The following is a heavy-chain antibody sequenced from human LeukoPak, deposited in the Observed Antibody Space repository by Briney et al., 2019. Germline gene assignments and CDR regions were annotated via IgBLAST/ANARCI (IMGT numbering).Heavy chain of an antibody. CDR2: IYYSGST. D-gene: IGHD3-10*01. V-gene: IGHV4-59*01. CDR1: GGSISSYY. J-gene: IGHJ4*02. CDR3: ARDYGSGSFDY. Sequence: SETLSLTCTVSGGSISSYYWSWIRQPPGKGLDWIGYIYYSGSTNYNPSLKSRVTISVDTSKNQFSLKLSSVTAADTAVYYCARDYGSGSFDYWGQGTLVTVSS.